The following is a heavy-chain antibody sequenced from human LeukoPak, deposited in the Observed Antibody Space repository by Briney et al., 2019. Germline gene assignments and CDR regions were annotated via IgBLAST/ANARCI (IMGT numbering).Heavy chain of an antibody. V-gene: IGHV3-74*01. J-gene: IGHJ4*02. D-gene: IGHD1-7*01. CDR3: VRDAWGTIPYDS. CDR1: GFTFSSYA. Sequence: GGSLRLSCAASGFTFSSYAMNWVRHAPGKGTVWVSHISPDGRNIAYADSVKGRFTISRDSAKNTLYLQMNSLRVGDTALYYCVRDAWGTIPYDSWGQGTLVTVSS. CDR2: ISPDGRNI.